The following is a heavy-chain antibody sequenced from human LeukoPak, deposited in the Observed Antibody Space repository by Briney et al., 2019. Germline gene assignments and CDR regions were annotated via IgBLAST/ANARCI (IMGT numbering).Heavy chain of an antibody. J-gene: IGHJ4*02. CDR1: GFTFSSYG. CDR2: ISGSGGST. V-gene: IGHV3-23*01. Sequence: GGSLRLSCAASGFTFSSYGMSWVRQPPGKGLEWVAAISGSGGSTYYADSVKGRFTIFRDNAKHSLHLQMKSLSVEDTAVYYCAKLAKYFYGSETYYFFEHWGQGAPVTASS. CDR3: AKLAKYFYGSETYYFFEH. D-gene: IGHD3-10*01.